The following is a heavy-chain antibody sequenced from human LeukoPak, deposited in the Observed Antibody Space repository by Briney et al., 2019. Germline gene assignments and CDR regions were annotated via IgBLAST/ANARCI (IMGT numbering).Heavy chain of an antibody. CDR3: ARDLYYYGMDV. CDR1: GFTVSSNY. Sequence: GSLRLSCAASGFTVSSNYMSWVRQAPREGLERGSVIYSGGSTYYADSVKGRFTISRDKSKNTLYLQMNSLRAEDTAVYYCARDLYYYGMDVWGKGTTVTVSS. V-gene: IGHV3-53*01. CDR2: IYSGGST. J-gene: IGHJ6*04.